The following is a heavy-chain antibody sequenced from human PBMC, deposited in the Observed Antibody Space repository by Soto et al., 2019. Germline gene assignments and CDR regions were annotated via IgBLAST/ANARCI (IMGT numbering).Heavy chain of an antibody. D-gene: IGHD3-10*01. J-gene: IGHJ4*02. CDR3: ARDRYGSGSYYFDY. CDR2: IIPIFGTA. Sequence: QVQLVQSGAEVKKPGSSVKVSCKASGGTFSSYAISWVRQAXGQGXEWMGGIIPIFGTANYAQKFQGRVTITADESTSTAYMELSSLRSEDTAVYYCARDRYGSGSYYFDYWGQGTLVTVSS. CDR1: GGTFSSYA. V-gene: IGHV1-69*01.